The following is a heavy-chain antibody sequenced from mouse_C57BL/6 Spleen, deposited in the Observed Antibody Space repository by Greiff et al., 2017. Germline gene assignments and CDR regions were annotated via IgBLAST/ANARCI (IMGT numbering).Heavy chain of an antibody. J-gene: IGHJ3*01. D-gene: IGHD2-1*01. CDR3: ARGAGNYPFAY. V-gene: IGHV1-54*01. CDR2: INPGSGGT. Sequence: QVQLQQSGAELVRPGTSVKVSCKASGYAFTNYLIEWVKQRPGQGLEWIGVINPGSGGTNYNEKFKGKATLTADKSSSTAYMQRSSLTSEDSAVYFCARGAGNYPFAYWGQGTLVTVSA. CDR1: GYAFTNYL.